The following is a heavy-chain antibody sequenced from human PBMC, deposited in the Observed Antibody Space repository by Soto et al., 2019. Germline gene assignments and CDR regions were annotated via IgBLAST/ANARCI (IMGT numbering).Heavy chain of an antibody. CDR1: GGSVSSDIHY. D-gene: IGHD3-3*01. CDR2: IYYSGST. Sequence: SETLSLTCTVSGGSVSSDIHYWCWIRQPPGKGLEWIGNIYYSGSTKYNPSLKSRVTISVDRSRNHFSLNLRSVTTADTALYYCARVTSYDFWSGYVGFDPWGQGTLVTVS. CDR3: ARVTSYDFWSGYVGFDP. J-gene: IGHJ5*02. V-gene: IGHV4-61*03.